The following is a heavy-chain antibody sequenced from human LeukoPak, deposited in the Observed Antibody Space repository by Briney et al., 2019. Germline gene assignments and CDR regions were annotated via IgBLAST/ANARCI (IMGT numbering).Heavy chain of an antibody. Sequence: GGSLRLSCAASGFTFSSYSMNWVRQAPGKGLEWVSSISSSSSYIYYADPVKGRFTISRDNAKNSLYLQMNSLRAEDTAVYYCARVLRFLDYFDYWGQGTLVTVSS. CDR1: GFTFSSYS. J-gene: IGHJ4*02. CDR2: ISSSSSYI. D-gene: IGHD3-3*01. V-gene: IGHV3-21*01. CDR3: ARVLRFLDYFDY.